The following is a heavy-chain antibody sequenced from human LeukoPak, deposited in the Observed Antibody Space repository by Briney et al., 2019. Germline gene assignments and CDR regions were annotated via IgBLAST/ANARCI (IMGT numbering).Heavy chain of an antibody. Sequence: GASVKVSCKASGGTFSSYAISWVRQAPGQGLEWMGRIIPILGIANYAQKFQGRVTITADKSTSTAYMELSSLRSEDTAVYYCARANPADIVVVPAAMPTQGAVMDVWGQGTTVTVSS. CDR1: GGTFSSYA. J-gene: IGHJ6*02. CDR2: IIPILGIA. V-gene: IGHV1-69*04. CDR3: ARANPADIVVVPAAMPTQGAVMDV. D-gene: IGHD2-2*01.